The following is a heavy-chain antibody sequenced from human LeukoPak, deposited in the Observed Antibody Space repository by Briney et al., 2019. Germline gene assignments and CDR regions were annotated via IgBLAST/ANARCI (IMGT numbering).Heavy chain of an antibody. CDR1: GFTFTTYW. J-gene: IGHJ6*02. CDR2: INSDGSIT. CDR3: ARDAVDTANAV. D-gene: IGHD5-18*01. Sequence: GGSLRLSCAASGFTFTTYWMHWVRQAPGKGLVWVSHINSDGSITSYADSVKGRFTISRDNAKSTLYLQMNSLRAEDTAVYYCARDAVDTANAVWGQGTTVTVSS. V-gene: IGHV3-74*01.